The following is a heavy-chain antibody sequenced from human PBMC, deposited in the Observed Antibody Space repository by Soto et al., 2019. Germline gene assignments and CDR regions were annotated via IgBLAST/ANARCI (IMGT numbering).Heavy chain of an antibody. CDR3: AKSASGSYYSPHYFDY. D-gene: IGHD3-10*01. CDR2: ISGSGGST. V-gene: IGHV3-23*01. Sequence: EVQLLESGGGLVQPGGSLRLSCAASGFTFSSYAMSWVRQAPGKGLEWVSAISGSGGSTYYADSVKGRFTISRDNSKNTLYLQMNSLRAEDTAVYYCAKSASGSYYSPHYFDYRGQGTLVTVSS. CDR1: GFTFSSYA. J-gene: IGHJ4*02.